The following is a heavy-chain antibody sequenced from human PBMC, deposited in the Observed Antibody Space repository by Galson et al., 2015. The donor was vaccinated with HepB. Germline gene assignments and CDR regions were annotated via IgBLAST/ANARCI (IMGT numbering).Heavy chain of an antibody. V-gene: IGHV3-30*18. CDR2: ITYDGIDE. CDR1: GFTFDNYG. J-gene: IGHJ4*02. Sequence: SLRLSCAASGFTFDNYGMHWVRQAPGKGLVWVAVITYDGIDEHYGSSVRGRFTISRDNSNNMVYLQMNGLRTEDTATYYCAKDQSYYEDSSGFDYWGQGTLVAVSS. CDR3: AKDQSYYEDSSGFDY. D-gene: IGHD3-22*01.